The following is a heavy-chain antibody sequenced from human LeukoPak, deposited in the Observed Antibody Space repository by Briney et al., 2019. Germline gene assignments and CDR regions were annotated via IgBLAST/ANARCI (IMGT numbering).Heavy chain of an antibody. J-gene: IGHJ3*02. D-gene: IGHD3-10*01. CDR3: ARDGYYGSGLDAFDI. Sequence: SQTLSLTCAISGDTVSSNSAAWHWIRQSPSRGLEWLARKYYRTKSYNDYAVSVKSRITINPDTSKNQFSLQLSSVTPEDTAVYYCARDGYYGSGLDAFDIWGQGTMVTVSS. CDR1: GDTVSSNSAA. V-gene: IGHV6-1*01. CDR2: KYYRTKSYN.